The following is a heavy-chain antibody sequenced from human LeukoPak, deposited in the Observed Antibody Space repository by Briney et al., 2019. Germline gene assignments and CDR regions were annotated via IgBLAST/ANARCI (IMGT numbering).Heavy chain of an antibody. Sequence: GASVKVSCKASGYTFTGYYMHWVRQAPGQGLEWMGIINLSGDTTYYAQKFQGRVTMTNDMSTSTDYMELSSLRSEDTAVYYCARDNSVEDTAWWFDPWGQGTLVTVSS. CDR3: ARDNSVEDTAWWFDP. D-gene: IGHD4-23*01. CDR1: GYTFTGYY. CDR2: INLSGDTT. J-gene: IGHJ5*02. V-gene: IGHV1-46*01.